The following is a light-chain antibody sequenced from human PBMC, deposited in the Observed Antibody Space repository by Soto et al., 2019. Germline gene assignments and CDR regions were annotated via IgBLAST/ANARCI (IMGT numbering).Light chain of an antibody. J-gene: IGKJ2*01. CDR1: QTISSF. Sequence: SQMTQSPSFLSASLGDRVTITCRASQTISSFLYWYQQRPGKAPKLLIYATSNLHSGVPSRFSGAGAGTDFTLTINRLQHEDFATYYCQQSYSTPYTFGQGTKL. CDR3: QQSYSTPYT. CDR2: ATS. V-gene: IGKV1-39*01.